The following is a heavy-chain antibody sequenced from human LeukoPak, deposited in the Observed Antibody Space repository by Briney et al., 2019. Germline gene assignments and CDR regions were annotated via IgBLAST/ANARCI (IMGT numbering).Heavy chain of an antibody. J-gene: IGHJ5*02. CDR2: MNPNSGNT. D-gene: IGHD3-10*01. CDR3: ARDLGWFRELFGWFDP. Sequence: GASVKVSCKASGYTFTGYYMHWVRQAPGQGLEWMGWMNPNSGNTGYAQKFQGRVTITADESTSTAYMELSSLRSEDTAVYYCARDLGWFRELFGWFDPWGQGTLVTVSS. CDR1: GYTFTGYY. V-gene: IGHV1-8*03.